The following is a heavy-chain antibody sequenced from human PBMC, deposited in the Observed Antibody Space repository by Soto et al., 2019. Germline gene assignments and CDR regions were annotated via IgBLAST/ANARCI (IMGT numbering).Heavy chain of an antibody. V-gene: IGHV5-51*03. J-gene: IGHJ4*02. CDR1: GYDFTSYW. Sequence: GESLKISCKGSGYDFTSYWMGWVRQTPGKGLDWMGMIYPDDSDTRYSPSFQGQITISADKSISTAYLQWSSLKASDTATYYCARLFNPGSAAGLDYWGQGALVTVSS. D-gene: IGHD6-13*01. CDR3: ARLFNPGSAAGLDY. CDR2: IYPDDSDT.